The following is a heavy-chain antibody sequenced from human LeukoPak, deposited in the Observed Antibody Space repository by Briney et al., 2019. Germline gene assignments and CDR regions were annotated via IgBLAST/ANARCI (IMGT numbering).Heavy chain of an antibody. Sequence: SETLSLTCTVSGGSISSNYWSWIRQPPGKGLEWIGYIYYSGSTNYNPSLKSRVTISVDTSKNQFSLKLSSVTAADTAVYYCARTLDTALPFDYWGQGTLVTVSS. J-gene: IGHJ4*02. CDR3: ARTLDTALPFDY. V-gene: IGHV4-59*01. CDR2: IYYSGST. D-gene: IGHD5-18*01. CDR1: GGSISSNY.